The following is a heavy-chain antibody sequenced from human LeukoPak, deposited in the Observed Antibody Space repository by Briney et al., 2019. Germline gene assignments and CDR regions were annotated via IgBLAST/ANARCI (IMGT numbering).Heavy chain of an antibody. CDR3: ARSPRWFFDL. Sequence: SETLPLTCDVSGYSITSGYFWGWIRQPPGKGLEWIGSIYHVGNTFYNPSLKSRVTISLDTSKNHFSLKLASVTAADTAVYYCARSPRWFFDLWGRGTLITVS. J-gene: IGHJ2*01. CDR1: GYSITSGYF. V-gene: IGHV4-38-2*01. CDR2: IYHVGNT.